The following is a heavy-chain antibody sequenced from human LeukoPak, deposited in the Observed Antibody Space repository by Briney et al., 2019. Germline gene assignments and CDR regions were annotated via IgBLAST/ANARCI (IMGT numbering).Heavy chain of an antibody. V-gene: IGHV3-30*18. CDR1: GFTFSSYG. J-gene: IGHJ4*02. Sequence: GGSLRLSCAASGFTFSSYGMHWVRQAPGKGLEWVAVISYDGSNKYYADSVKGRFTISRDNSKNTLYLQMNSLRAEDTAVYYCAKDTRPYYGSGSYMDYWGQGTLVTVSS. CDR3: AKDTRPYYGSGSYMDY. D-gene: IGHD3-10*01. CDR2: ISYDGSNK.